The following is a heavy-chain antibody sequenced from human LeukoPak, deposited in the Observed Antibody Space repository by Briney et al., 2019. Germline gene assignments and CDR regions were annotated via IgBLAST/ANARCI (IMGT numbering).Heavy chain of an antibody. V-gene: IGHV1-69*05. Sequence: ASVKVSCKASGGTFSSYAISWVRQAPGQGLEWMGGIIPIFGTANYAQKFQGRITITTDESTSTAYMELSSLRSEDTAVYYCARGLVVVAATHFYYYMDVWGKGTTVTVSS. CDR2: IIPIFGTA. J-gene: IGHJ6*03. CDR1: GGTFSSYA. CDR3: ARGLVVVAATHFYYYMDV. D-gene: IGHD2-15*01.